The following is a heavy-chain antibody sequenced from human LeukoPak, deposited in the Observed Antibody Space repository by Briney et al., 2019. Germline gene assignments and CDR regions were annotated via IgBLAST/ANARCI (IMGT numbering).Heavy chain of an antibody. J-gene: IGHJ6*03. V-gene: IGHV4-34*01. Sequence: SETLSLTCAVSGGSFIGSHWNWIRQSPGKGLEWIAEINHRGGANYNPSLKSRVSISVDTSKNQFSLKLSSVTAADTAVYYCARHEESAAAAMYYYYYMDVWGKGTTVTVSS. CDR2: INHRGGA. CDR3: ARHEESAAAAMYYYYYMDV. D-gene: IGHD6-13*01. CDR1: GGSFIGSH.